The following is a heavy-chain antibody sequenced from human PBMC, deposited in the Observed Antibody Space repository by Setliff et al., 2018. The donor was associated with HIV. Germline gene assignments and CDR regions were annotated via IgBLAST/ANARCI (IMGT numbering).Heavy chain of an antibody. CDR1: GYTFINYH. J-gene: IGHJ6*03. D-gene: IGHD6-13*01. CDR2: ISASSVNT. Sequence: ASVKVSCKTSGYTFINYHITWVRQAPGQGLEWVGSISASSVNTNYTQGRVTMTTDTSTSTAYMELRSLRSDDSAVYYCARVPVSSYYYYMDVWGKGTTVTVSS. V-gene: IGHV1-18*01. CDR3: ARVPVSSYYYYMDV.